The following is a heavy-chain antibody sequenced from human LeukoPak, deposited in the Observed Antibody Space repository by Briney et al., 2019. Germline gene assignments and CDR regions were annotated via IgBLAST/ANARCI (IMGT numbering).Heavy chain of an antibody. J-gene: IGHJ4*02. V-gene: IGHV1-46*03. CDR1: GYTFTSYY. Sequence: ASVKVSCKASGYTFTSYYMHWVQQAPGQGLEWMGIINPSGGSTSYAQKFQGRVTMTRDTSTSTVYMELSSLRSEDTAVYYCARDHYYDSSGYYSPFDYWGQGTLVTVSS. CDR3: ARDHYYDSSGYYSPFDY. CDR2: INPSGGST. D-gene: IGHD3-22*01.